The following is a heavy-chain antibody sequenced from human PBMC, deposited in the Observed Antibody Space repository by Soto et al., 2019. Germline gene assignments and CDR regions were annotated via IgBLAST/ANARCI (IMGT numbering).Heavy chain of an antibody. CDR2: IRSKANSYAT. CDR3: TRLLPITMISSREEDAFDI. V-gene: IGHV3-73*01. J-gene: IGHJ3*02. CDR1: GFTFSGSA. Sequence: PGGSLRLSCAGSGFTFSGSAMHWVRQASGKGLEWVGRIRSKANSYATAYAASVKGRFTISRDDSKNTAYLQMNSLKTEDTAVYYCTRLLPITMISSREEDAFDIWGQGTMGTVPS. D-gene: IGHD3-22*01.